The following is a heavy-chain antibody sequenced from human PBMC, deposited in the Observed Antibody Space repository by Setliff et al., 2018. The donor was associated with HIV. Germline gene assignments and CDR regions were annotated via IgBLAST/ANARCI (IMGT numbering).Heavy chain of an antibody. V-gene: IGHV4-39*01. CDR3: ARQYYGSGNYYYYMDD. Sequence: PSETLSLTCTVSGGSITSGSSYWGWIRQPPGKGLEWIGSMFYSGSTSYNPSLKSRVTISVDTSKKQLSLKLSSVTAADTAVYYCARQYYGSGNYYYYMDDWGKGTTVTVSS. CDR1: GGSITSGSSY. D-gene: IGHD3-10*01. J-gene: IGHJ6*03. CDR2: MFYSGST.